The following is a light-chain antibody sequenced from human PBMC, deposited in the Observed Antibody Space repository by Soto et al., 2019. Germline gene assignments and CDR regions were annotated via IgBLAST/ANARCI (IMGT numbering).Light chain of an antibody. Sequence: DIQMTQSPSSLSASVGDRVTITCQASQDISNYLNWYQRKPGKVPKHLIYDASNLETGVPSRFSGSGSGTYFTFTISSLQPEDIATYYCQQYDNLITFGQGTRLEIK. J-gene: IGKJ5*01. V-gene: IGKV1-33*01. CDR1: QDISNY. CDR3: QQYDNLIT. CDR2: DAS.